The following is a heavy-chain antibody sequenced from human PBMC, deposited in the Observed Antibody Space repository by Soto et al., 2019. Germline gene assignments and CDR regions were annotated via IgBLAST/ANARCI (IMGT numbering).Heavy chain of an antibody. CDR3: AKAGGYMYEGFDI. Sequence: EVQLLESGGALVQPGGSLRLSCAASGFTFSSYTMTWVRQAPRKGLEWVSGISVTGGRTYYADSVKGRFTISRDDSKNTLSLEINSLRGDDSSVYYCAKAGGYMYEGFDIWGQGTMVTVSS. CDR1: GFTFSSYT. J-gene: IGHJ3*02. D-gene: IGHD6-13*01. V-gene: IGHV3-23*01. CDR2: ISVTGGRT.